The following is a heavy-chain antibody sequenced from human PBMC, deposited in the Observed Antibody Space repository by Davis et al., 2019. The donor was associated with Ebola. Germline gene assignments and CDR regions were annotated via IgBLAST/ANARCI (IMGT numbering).Heavy chain of an antibody. Sequence: GGSLRLSCAASGFPLSSYWMSWVRQVPGRGLEWVANIQQDGGDKHYLESVKGRFTISRDNTKDLVFLELSSLRAEDTAVYYCARDLAFSSSWYDYWGQGTQVTVSS. J-gene: IGHJ4*02. CDR2: IQQDGGDK. CDR1: GFPLSSYW. D-gene: IGHD6-13*01. V-gene: IGHV3-7*01. CDR3: ARDLAFSSSWYDY.